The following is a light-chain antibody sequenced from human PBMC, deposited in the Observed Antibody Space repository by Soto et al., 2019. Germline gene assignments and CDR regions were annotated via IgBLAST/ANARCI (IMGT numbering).Light chain of an antibody. Sequence: DIQMTQSPSSVSASVGDRVTITFPASQGISSRLAWYQQKPGKAPNLLIYAASSLQSGVPSRFSGSGSETDFTLTIGSLQPEDFATYYCQQSNSFPLTFGGGTKVEIK. V-gene: IGKV1-12*01. J-gene: IGKJ4*01. CDR1: QGISSR. CDR3: QQSNSFPLT. CDR2: AAS.